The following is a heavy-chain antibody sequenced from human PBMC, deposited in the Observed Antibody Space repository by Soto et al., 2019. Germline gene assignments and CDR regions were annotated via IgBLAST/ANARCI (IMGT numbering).Heavy chain of an antibody. V-gene: IGHV4-39*07. D-gene: IGHD6-19*01. CDR3: ARRWAVAGYRHFDY. CDR2: VQYSGST. J-gene: IGHJ4*02. Sequence: SETLSLTCTVSGGSISSGNYYWGWVRQPPGKGLEWIGSVQYSGSTYYNPSLKSRVTISVDTSKSQFSLKLTSVIAADTAVYYCARRWAVAGYRHFDYWGQGTLVTVSS. CDR1: GGSISSGNYY.